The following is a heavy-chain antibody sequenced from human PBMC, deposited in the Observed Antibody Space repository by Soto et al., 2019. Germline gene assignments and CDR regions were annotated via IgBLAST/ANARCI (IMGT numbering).Heavy chain of an antibody. CDR1: GFTFSSYG. Sequence: QVQLVESGGGVVQPGRSLRLSCAASGFTFSSYGMHWVRQAPGKGLEWVAVIWYDGSNKYYADSVKGRFTISRDNSKNTLYLQMNSLRAEDTAVYYCARDYSERNAFDTWGQGTMVTVSS. CDR2: IWYDGSNK. D-gene: IGHD2-15*01. J-gene: IGHJ3*02. CDR3: ARDYSERNAFDT. V-gene: IGHV3-33*01.